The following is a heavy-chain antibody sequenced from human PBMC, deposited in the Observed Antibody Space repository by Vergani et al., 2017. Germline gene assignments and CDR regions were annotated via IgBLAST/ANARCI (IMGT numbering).Heavy chain of an antibody. CDR2: MNPNSGNT. J-gene: IGHJ4*02. V-gene: IGHV1-8*03. CDR3: ARDPYGDYESLSYFDY. CDR1: GYTFTSYD. Sequence: QVQLVQSGAEVKKPGASVKVSCKASGYTFTSYDINWVRQATGQGLEWMGWMNPNSGNTGYAQKFQGRVTITRNTSISTAYMELSSLRSEDTAVYYCARDPYGDYESLSYFDYWGQGTLVTVSS. D-gene: IGHD4-17*01.